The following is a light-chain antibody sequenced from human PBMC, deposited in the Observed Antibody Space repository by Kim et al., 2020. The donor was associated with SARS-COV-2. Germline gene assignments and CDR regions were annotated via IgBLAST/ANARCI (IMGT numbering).Light chain of an antibody. CDR1: ESLSGY. V-gene: IGKV1-39*01. Sequence: SASVGDSVTISCRASESLSGYLNWYHQKPGKAPKVMISAVSTLQSGVPSRFTGSGSGTDFTLTISSLQPEDLATYYCQQSYTTPLTFGGGTKLEI. CDR2: AVS. CDR3: QQSYTTPLT. J-gene: IGKJ4*01.